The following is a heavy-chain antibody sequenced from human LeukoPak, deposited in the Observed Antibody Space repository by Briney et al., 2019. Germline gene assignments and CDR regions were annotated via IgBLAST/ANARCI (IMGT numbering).Heavy chain of an antibody. CDR3: ARHKGKGVTGTTVFGYMDV. CDR2: VYYSGST. D-gene: IGHD1-7*01. J-gene: IGHJ6*03. CDR1: GGSISSYY. V-gene: IGHV4-59*08. Sequence: SETLSLTCTVPGGSISSYYWSWIPQPPGKGLEWIGYVYYSGSTNYNPSLKSRVTISVDTSKNQFSLKLSSVTAADTAVYYCARHKGKGVTGTTVFGYMDVWGKGTTVTVSS.